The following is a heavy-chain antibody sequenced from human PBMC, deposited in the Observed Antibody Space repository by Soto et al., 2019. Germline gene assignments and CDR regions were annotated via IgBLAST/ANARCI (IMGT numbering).Heavy chain of an antibody. D-gene: IGHD6-19*01. CDR1: GFTFSSYA. Sequence: GGSLRLSCAASGFTFSSYAMHWVRQAPGKGLEWVAVISYDGSNKYYADSVKGRFTISRDNSKNTLYLQMNSLRAEDTAVYYCARGRQCPDYWGQGTLVTVSS. J-gene: IGHJ4*02. CDR3: ARGRQCPDY. CDR2: ISYDGSNK. V-gene: IGHV3-30-3*01.